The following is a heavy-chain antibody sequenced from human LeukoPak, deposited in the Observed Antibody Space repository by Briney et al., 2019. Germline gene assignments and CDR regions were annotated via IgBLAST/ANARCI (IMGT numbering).Heavy chain of an antibody. CDR1: GYSFTSCHY. J-gene: IGHJ4*02. V-gene: IGHV4-38-2*01. Sequence: PSETLSLTCAASGYSFTSCHYWGWLRQPPRKGLQWIANITHTGSAHYNAFLKSRVTISVDTSKNQFSLKLSSVTAAETAVYYWARYCTSTTCILRGFDYWGQGTLVTVSS. CDR3: ARYCTSTTCILRGFDY. D-gene: IGHD2-2*01. CDR2: ITHTGSA.